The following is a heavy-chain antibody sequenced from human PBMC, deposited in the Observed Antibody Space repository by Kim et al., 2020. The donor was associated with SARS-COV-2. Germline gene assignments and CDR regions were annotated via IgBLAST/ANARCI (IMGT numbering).Heavy chain of an antibody. V-gene: IGHV3-7*01. CDR2: IKQDGSEK. J-gene: IGHJ4*02. CDR3: ARVTMVRGVIIEEDVYFDY. D-gene: IGHD3-10*01. CDR1: GFTFSSYW. Sequence: GGSLRLSCAASGFTFSSYWMSWVRQAPGKGLEWVANIKQDGSEKYYVDSVKGRFTISRDNAKNSLYLQMNSLRAEDTAVYYCARVTMVRGVIIEEDVYFDYWGQGTLVTVSS.